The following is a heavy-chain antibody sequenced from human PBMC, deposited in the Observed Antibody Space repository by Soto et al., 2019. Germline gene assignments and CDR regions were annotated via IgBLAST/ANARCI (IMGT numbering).Heavy chain of an antibody. Sequence: PSETLSLTCAVSGGSITNTDWWTWVRQPPGMGLEWVGDIYLSGNTNYNPSLEGRAAISLDKSRNQFSLILNSVTAADTAVYFCASRGSSGPFWGQGTLVTVS. CDR3: ASRGSSGPF. CDR2: IYLSGNT. CDR1: GGSITNTDW. J-gene: IGHJ4*02. D-gene: IGHD3-22*01. V-gene: IGHV4-4*02.